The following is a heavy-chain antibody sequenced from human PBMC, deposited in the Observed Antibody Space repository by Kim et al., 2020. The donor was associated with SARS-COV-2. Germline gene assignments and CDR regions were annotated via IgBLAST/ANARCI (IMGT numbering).Heavy chain of an antibody. CDR1: GFTFSNAW. V-gene: IGHV3-15*01. J-gene: IGHJ6*02. Sequence: GGSLRLSCAASGFTFSNAWMSWVRQAPGKGLEWVGRIKSKTDGGTTDYAAPVKGRFTISRDDSKNTLYLQMNSLKTEDTAVYYCTTGGVVVAANRYYYYGMDVWGQGTTVTVSS. CDR2: IKSKTDGGTT. CDR3: TTGGVVVAANRYYYYGMDV. D-gene: IGHD2-15*01.